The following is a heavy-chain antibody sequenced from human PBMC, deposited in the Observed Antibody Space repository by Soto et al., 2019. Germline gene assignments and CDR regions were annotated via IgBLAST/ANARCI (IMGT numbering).Heavy chain of an antibody. CDR2: ISSSSSYI. V-gene: IGHV3-21*01. J-gene: IGHJ4*02. D-gene: IGHD4-17*01. CDR1: GLTFSSYS. CDR3: ARVNYGDWIRGCCDY. Sequence: GGSLRLSCAASGLTFSSYSMNWVRQAPGKGLEWVSSISSSSSYIYYADSVKGRFTISRDNAKNSLYLQMNSLRAEDTAVYYCARVNYGDWIRGCCDYWGQGTLVTVSS.